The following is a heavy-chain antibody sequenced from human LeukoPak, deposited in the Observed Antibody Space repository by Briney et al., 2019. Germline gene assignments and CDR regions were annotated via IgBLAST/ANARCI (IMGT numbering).Heavy chain of an antibody. D-gene: IGHD2-15*01. CDR1: GFTFSSYS. J-gene: IGHJ4*02. CDR3: ARDSSGGSCSDY. V-gene: IGHV3-21*01. Sequence: PGGSLRLSCAASGFTFSSYSMNWVRQAPGKGLEWVSSISSSSSYIYYADSVKGRFTISRDNAKNSLYLKMNSLRAEDTAVYYCARDSSGGSCSDYWGQGTLVTVSS. CDR2: ISSSSSYI.